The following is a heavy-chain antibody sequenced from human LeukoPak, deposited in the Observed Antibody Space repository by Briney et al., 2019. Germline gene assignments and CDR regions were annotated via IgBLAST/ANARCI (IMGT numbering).Heavy chain of an antibody. CDR1: GGSISSYY. Sequence: SETLSLTCTVSGGSISSYYWSWIRQPAGKGLEWIGRIYTSGSTNYNPSLKSRVTMSVDTFKNQFSLKLSSVTAADTAVYYCASLHSSGWYTDAFDIWGQGTMVTVSS. J-gene: IGHJ3*02. CDR2: IYTSGST. CDR3: ASLHSSGWYTDAFDI. V-gene: IGHV4-4*07. D-gene: IGHD6-19*01.